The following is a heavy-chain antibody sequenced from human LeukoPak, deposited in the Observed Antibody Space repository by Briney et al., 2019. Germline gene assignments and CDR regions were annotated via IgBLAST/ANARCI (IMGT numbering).Heavy chain of an antibody. J-gene: IGHJ5*02. D-gene: IGHD6-19*01. CDR3: ARGPQWLVQRNWFDP. Sequence: PSDHLSLTCTVSGYSISSGYYWGWIRQPPGKGLEWLGSIYHSGSTYYNPSLKSRVTISVDTSKNQFSLKLSSVTAADTAVYYCARGPQWLVQRNWFDPWGQGTLVTVSS. CDR1: GYSISSGYY. V-gene: IGHV4-38-2*02. CDR2: IYHSGST.